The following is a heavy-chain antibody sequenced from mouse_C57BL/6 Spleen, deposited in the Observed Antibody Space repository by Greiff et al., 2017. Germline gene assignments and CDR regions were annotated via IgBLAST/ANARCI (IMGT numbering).Heavy chain of an antibody. CDR3: ATGWLLGAMDY. J-gene: IGHJ2*01. D-gene: IGHD2-3*01. V-gene: IGHV1-69*01. CDR2: IDPSDSYT. Sequence: VQLQQPGAELVMPGASVKLSCKASGYTFTSYWMHWVKQRPGQGLEWIGEIDPSDSYTNYNQKFKGKSTLTVDKSSSTAYMQLSSLTSEDSAVYYCATGWLLGAMDYWGQGTTLTVSS. CDR1: GYTFTSYW.